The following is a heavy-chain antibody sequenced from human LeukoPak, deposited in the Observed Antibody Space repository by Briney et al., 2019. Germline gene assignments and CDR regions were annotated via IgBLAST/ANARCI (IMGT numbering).Heavy chain of an antibody. V-gene: IGHV3-23*01. Sequence: GGSLRLSCAASGFTFSSYAMSWVRQAPGKGLEWVSAISGSGGSTHYADSVKGRFTISRDNSKNTLYLQMNSLRAEDTAVYYCAKLGIGYSSGWYPFDCWGQGTLVTVSS. CDR1: GFTFSSYA. D-gene: IGHD6-19*01. J-gene: IGHJ4*02. CDR3: AKLGIGYSSGWYPFDC. CDR2: ISGSGGST.